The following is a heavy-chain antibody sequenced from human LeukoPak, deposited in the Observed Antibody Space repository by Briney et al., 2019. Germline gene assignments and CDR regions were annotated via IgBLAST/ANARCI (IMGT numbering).Heavy chain of an antibody. D-gene: IGHD1-26*01. V-gene: IGHV4-34*01. CDR2: INHSGST. Sequence: SETLSLTCAVYGGSFSGYYWSWIRQPPGKGLEWIGEINHSGSTNYNPSLKSRVTISVDTSKNQFSLKLSSVTAADTAVYYCARHGGSYFYYWGQGTLVTVSS. J-gene: IGHJ4*02. CDR3: ARHGGSYFYY. CDR1: GGSFSGYY.